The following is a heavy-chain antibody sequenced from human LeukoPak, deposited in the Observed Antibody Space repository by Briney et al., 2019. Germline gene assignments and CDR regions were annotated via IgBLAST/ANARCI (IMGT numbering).Heavy chain of an antibody. D-gene: IGHD1-14*01. J-gene: IGHJ3*02. CDR1: GFTSDDYA. CDR2: INWNSGGV. CDR3: AKDVDPELVAFVM. V-gene: IGHV3-9*02. Sequence: GRSLRLSCTASGFTSDDYAMHWVRQAPGKGLEWVSGINWNSGGVAYADSVEGRFTISRDNAKNSLYLQMNSLRAEDTALYYCAKDVDPELVAFVMWAQGKMVTVSS.